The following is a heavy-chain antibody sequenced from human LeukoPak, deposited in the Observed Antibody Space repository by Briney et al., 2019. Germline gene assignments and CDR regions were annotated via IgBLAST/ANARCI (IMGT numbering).Heavy chain of an antibody. J-gene: IGHJ4*02. V-gene: IGHV3-30*02. Sequence: GGSLRLSCAASGFTFSSYGMHWVRQAPGKGLGWVAFIRYDGSNKYYADSVKGRFTISRDNSKSTLYLQMNSLRAEDTAVYYCARSRYFWAVAGPFDYWGQGTLVTVSS. D-gene: IGHD6-19*01. CDR3: ARSRYFWAVAGPFDY. CDR1: GFTFSSYG. CDR2: IRYDGSNK.